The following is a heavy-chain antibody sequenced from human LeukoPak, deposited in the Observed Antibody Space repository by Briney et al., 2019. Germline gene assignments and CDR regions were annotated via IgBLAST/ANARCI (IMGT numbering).Heavy chain of an antibody. CDR1: GGSISTSSYY. J-gene: IGHJ4*02. CDR3: ARLREYFGVALFDY. CDR2: IYYSGST. Sequence: SETLSLTCTVSGGSISTSSYYWGWIRQPPEKGLEWSGTIYYSGSTYYNPSLKSRVTISVDTSPNHSSLTLSSVTAADTAVYYCARLREYFGVALFDYWGQGTLVTVSS. D-gene: IGHD3-3*01. V-gene: IGHV4-39*02.